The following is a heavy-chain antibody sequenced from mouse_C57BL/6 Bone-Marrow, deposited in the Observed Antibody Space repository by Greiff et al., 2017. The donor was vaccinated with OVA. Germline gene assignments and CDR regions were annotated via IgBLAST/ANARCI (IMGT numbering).Heavy chain of an antibody. CDR3: ARLMGY. Sequence: EVQLQQSGGDLVKPGGSLKLSCVASGFTFSSYGMSWVRQTPDKRLEWVATISSGGSYTYYPDSVKGRFTISRDNAKNTLYLQMSSLKSEDTAMYYCARLMGYWGQGTSVTVSS. J-gene: IGHJ4*01. CDR1: GFTFSSYG. CDR2: ISSGGSYT. V-gene: IGHV5-6*01.